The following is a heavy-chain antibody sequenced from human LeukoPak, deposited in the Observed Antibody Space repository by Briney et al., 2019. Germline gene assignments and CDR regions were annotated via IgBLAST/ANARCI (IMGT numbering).Heavy chain of an antibody. CDR3: AREDILTTSFDY. CDR1: GGSINNYY. CDR2: IYYTGSP. D-gene: IGHD2-15*01. J-gene: IGHJ4*02. Sequence: PSETLSLTCTVSGGSINNYYWSWFRQTPGEGLEWIGSIYYTGSPNYNPSLKSRVTISVDTSNNQFSLKLSSVTAADTAVYYCAREDILTTSFDYWGQGTLVTVSS. V-gene: IGHV4-59*12.